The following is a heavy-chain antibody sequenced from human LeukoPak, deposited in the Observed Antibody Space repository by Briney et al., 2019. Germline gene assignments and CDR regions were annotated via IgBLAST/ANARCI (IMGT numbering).Heavy chain of an antibody. Sequence: SETLSLTCAVYGGSFSGYYWSWIRQPPGKGLEWIGEINHSGSTNYNPSLKSRVTISVDTSKNQFSLKLSSVTAADTAVYYCAGAYQPPYYGMDVWGQGTTVTVSS. J-gene: IGHJ6*02. CDR2: INHSGST. V-gene: IGHV4-34*01. CDR3: AGAYQPPYYGMDV. CDR1: GGSFSGYY. D-gene: IGHD2-2*01.